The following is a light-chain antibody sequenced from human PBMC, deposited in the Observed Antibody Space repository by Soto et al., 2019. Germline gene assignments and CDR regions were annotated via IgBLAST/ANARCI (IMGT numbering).Light chain of an antibody. CDR3: QVWDGSSEGV. J-gene: IGLJ2*01. CDR1: NIGSKS. V-gene: IGLV3-21*04. CDR2: YDS. Sequence: SYELTQPPSVSVAPGKTARITCGGNNIGSKSVHWYQQKPGQAPVVVIYYDSDRPSGIPERFSGSNSGNTATLTISRVEAGDEADYYCQVWDGSSEGVFGGGTKLTVL.